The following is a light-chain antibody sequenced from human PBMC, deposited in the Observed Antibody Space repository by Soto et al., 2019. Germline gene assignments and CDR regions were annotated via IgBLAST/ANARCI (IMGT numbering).Light chain of an antibody. Sequence: SYELTQPPSVSVAPGKTARITWGGNNIGSKSVHWYQQKPGQAPVLVIYYDSDRPSGIPERFSGSNSGNTATLTISRVEDGDEADYYCQVWDSSSDHVVFGGGTKLTVL. V-gene: IGLV3-21*04. CDR1: NIGSKS. J-gene: IGLJ2*01. CDR3: QVWDSSSDHVV. CDR2: YDS.